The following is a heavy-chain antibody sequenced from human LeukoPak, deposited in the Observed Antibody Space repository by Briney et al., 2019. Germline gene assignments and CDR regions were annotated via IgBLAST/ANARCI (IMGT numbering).Heavy chain of an antibody. Sequence: GGSLRLSCAASGFTFSNSAIYWVRQAPGKGREFVSVISTNGDRTYYADSVKGRFTISRDNSKNTLYLQMGSLRADDMAVYYCARGVAISSSGWYDTFDYWGQGAMVTISS. V-gene: IGHV3-64*02. CDR3: ARGVAISSSGWYDTFDY. CDR2: ISTNGDRT. CDR1: GFTFSNSA. J-gene: IGHJ4*02. D-gene: IGHD6-19*01.